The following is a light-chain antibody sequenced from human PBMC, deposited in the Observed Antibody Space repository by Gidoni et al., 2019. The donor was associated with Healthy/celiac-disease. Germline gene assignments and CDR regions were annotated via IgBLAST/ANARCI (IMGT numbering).Light chain of an antibody. CDR1: QGISNY. J-gene: IGKJ3*01. CDR2: AAS. Sequence: DIQMTQSPSSLSASVGDRVTITCRASQGISNYLAWYQQKPGKVPKLLIYAASTWQSRVPSRFSGSGSGTDFTLTISSLQPEDVATYYCQKYNSVIFTFGPGTKVDIK. V-gene: IGKV1-27*01. CDR3: QKYNSVIFT.